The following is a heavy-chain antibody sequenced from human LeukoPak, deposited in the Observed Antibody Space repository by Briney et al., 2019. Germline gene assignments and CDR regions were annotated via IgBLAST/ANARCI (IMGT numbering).Heavy chain of an antibody. CDR2: IRYSGST. CDR1: GGSISTYY. V-gene: IGHV4-59*01. Sequence: SETLSLTCTVSGGSISTYYWSWIRQPPGKGLEWIGDIRYSGSTNYNPSLKSRVTISVDTSKNQFSLKLSSVTAADTAVHYCARVSCGGDCFSATNAFDIWGQGTVVTVSS. J-gene: IGHJ3*02. D-gene: IGHD2-21*02. CDR3: ARVSCGGDCFSATNAFDI.